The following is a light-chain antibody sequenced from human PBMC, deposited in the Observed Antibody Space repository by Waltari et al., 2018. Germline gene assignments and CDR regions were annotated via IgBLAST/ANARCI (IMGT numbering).Light chain of an antibody. CDR1: QGISSY. V-gene: IGKV1-8*01. CDR2: AAT. J-gene: IGKJ1*01. CDR3: QQYYSYQWT. Sequence: AIRITQSPSSLSASTGDRVTITCRASQGISSYLAWYQQKPGKAPKLLIYAATTLQSGVPSRLSGSGSGTYFTLTISCLQSEDFATYYCQQYYSYQWTFGQGTKVEIK.